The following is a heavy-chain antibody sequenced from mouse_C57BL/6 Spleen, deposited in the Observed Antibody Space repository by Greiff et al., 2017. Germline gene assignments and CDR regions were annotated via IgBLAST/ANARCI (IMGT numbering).Heavy chain of an antibody. CDR3: ARSGDYGNYDYAMDY. D-gene: IGHD2-1*01. CDR2: IDPNSGGT. J-gene: IGHJ4*01. V-gene: IGHV1-72*01. CDR1: GYTFTSYW. Sequence: QVQLKQPGAELVKPGASVKLSCKASGYTFTSYWMHWVKQRPGRGLEWIGRIDPNSGGTKYNEKFKSKATLTVDKPSSTAYMQLSSLTSEDSAVYDCARSGDYGNYDYAMDYWGQGTSVTVSA.